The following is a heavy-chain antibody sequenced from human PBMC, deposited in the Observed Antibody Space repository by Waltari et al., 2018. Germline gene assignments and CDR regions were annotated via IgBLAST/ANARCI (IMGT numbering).Heavy chain of an antibody. J-gene: IGHJ4*02. D-gene: IGHD6-25*01. CDR3: ARATLLQRLPYYFDY. CDR2: IIPIFGTA. CDR1: GGPFSSYS. V-gene: IGHV1-69*01. Sequence: QVQLVQSGAEVQKPGSSVKVSCKASGGPFSSYSISWLRQAPGQGLEWMGGIIPIFGTANYAQKFQGRVTITADESTSTAYMELSSLRSEDTAVYYCARATLLQRLPYYFDYWGQGTLVTVSS.